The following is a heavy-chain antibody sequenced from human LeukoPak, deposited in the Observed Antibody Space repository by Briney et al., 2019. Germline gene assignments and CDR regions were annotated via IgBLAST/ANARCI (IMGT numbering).Heavy chain of an antibody. V-gene: IGHV1-2*02. D-gene: IGHD1-26*01. J-gene: IGHJ3*01. CDR1: GYTFTVYY. Sequence: ASVKVSCKAPGYTFTVYYLHCVRQAPGQGLEWMGFISLNSGDTNYAQKFQGRVTMTRDTTISTTHMELTRLMSDDTAMYYCARDESRRWDNALDVWGQGTKVIVS. CDR2: ISLNSGDT. CDR3: ARDESRRWDNALDV.